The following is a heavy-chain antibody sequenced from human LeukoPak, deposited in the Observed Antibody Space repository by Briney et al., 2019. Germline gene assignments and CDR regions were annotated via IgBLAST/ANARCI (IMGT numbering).Heavy chain of an antibody. D-gene: IGHD3-22*01. Sequence: PGGSLRLSCAASGFTFSSYWMHWVRQAPGKGLEWVANIKQDGSEKNYVDSVKGRFTIPRDNAKNSLYLQMNSLRAEDTAVYYCATPLDYYDTSDSHQGGDWGQGTLVTVSS. J-gene: IGHJ4*02. CDR1: GFTFSSYW. CDR3: ATPLDYYDTSDSHQGGD. CDR2: IKQDGSEK. V-gene: IGHV3-7*03.